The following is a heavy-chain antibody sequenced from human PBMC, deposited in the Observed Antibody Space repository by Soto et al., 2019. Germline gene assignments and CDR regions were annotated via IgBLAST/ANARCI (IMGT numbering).Heavy chain of an antibody. CDR2: IIPIFGTA. CDR3: AASGNGSGLLLDWFDP. D-gene: IGHD3-10*01. CDR1: GGTFSSYA. J-gene: IGHJ5*02. V-gene: IGHV1-69*12. Sequence: QVQLVQSGAEVKKPGSSVKVSCKASGGTFSSYAISWVRQAPGQGLEWMGGIIPIFGTANYAQKFQGRVTITADESTSTAYMERSSLRSEDTAVYYCAASGNGSGLLLDWFDPWGQGILVTVSS.